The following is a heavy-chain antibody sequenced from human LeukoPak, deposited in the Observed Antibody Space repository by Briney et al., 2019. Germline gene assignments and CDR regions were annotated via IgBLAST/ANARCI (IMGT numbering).Heavy chain of an antibody. D-gene: IGHD3-22*01. Sequence: GGSLRLSCAASGFTVSSNYMSWVRQAPGKGLEWVSVIYSGGSTYYADSVKGRFTISRDNSKNTLYLQMNSLGAEDTAVYYCARDGVDSSVAIWGQGTMVTVSS. CDR2: IYSGGST. CDR1: GFTVSSNY. V-gene: IGHV3-53*01. J-gene: IGHJ3*02. CDR3: ARDGVDSSVAI.